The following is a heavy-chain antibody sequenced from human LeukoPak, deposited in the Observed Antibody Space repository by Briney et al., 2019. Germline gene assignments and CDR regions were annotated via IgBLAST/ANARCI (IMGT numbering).Heavy chain of an antibody. CDR1: GYTFTGYY. J-gene: IGHJ6*02. CDR3: ARGPYSGYDSGMDV. D-gene: IGHD5-12*01. V-gene: IGHV1-2*02. CDR2: INPNSGGT. Sequence: ASVKVSCKASGYTFTGYYMHWVRQAPGQGLEWMGWINPNSGGTNYAQKFQGRVTMTRDTSISTAYMELSRPRSDDTAVYYCARGPYSGYDSGMDVWGQGTTVTVSS.